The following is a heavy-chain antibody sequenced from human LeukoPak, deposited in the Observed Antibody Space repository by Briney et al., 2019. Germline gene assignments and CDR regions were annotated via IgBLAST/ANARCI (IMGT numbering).Heavy chain of an antibody. CDR3: ARDRYSGYDGFDF. CDR1: GGSISSSNW. D-gene: IGHD5-12*01. CDR2: IYHSGST. J-gene: IGHJ4*02. Sequence: SETLSLTCAVSGGSISSSNWWSWVRQPPGKGLEWIGEIYHSGSTNYNPSLKSRVTISVDKSKNQFSLKLSSVTAADTAVYYCARDRYSGYDGFDFWGQGTLVTVSS. V-gene: IGHV4-4*02.